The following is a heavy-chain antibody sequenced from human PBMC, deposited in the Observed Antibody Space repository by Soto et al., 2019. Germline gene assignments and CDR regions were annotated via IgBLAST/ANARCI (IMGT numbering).Heavy chain of an antibody. V-gene: IGHV4-31*03. CDR2: IYYSGST. D-gene: IGHD4-17*01. Sequence: PSETLSLTCTVSGGSISSGGYYWSWIRQHPGKGLECIGYIYYSGSTYYNPSLKSRVTISVDTSKNQFSLKLSSVTAADTAVYYCAREHRTTGDYYYYMDVWGKGTTVTVSS. CDR1: GGSISSGGYY. CDR3: AREHRTTGDYYYYMDV. J-gene: IGHJ6*03.